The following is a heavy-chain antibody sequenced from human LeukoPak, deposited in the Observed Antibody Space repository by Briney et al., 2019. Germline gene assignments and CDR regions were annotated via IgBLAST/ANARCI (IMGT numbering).Heavy chain of an antibody. V-gene: IGHV1-69*05. CDR1: GGTFSSYA. Sequence: ASVKVSCKASGGTFSSYAISWVRQAPGQGLEWMGGIIPIFGTANYAQKFQGRVTITTGESTSTAYMELSSLRSEDTAVYYCASGPGYSSSSDYYYYMDVWGKGTTVTVSS. CDR3: ASGPGYSSSSDYYYYMDV. CDR2: IIPIFGTA. D-gene: IGHD6-6*01. J-gene: IGHJ6*03.